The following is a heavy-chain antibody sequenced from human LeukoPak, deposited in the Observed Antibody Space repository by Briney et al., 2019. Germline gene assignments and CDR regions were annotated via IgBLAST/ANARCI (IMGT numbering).Heavy chain of an antibody. J-gene: IGHJ6*03. CDR2: ISGSGDTT. Sequence: GGSLRLSCAASGFTFSNYAMSWVRQAPGGGLEWVSAISGSGDTTFHADSVKGRFTTSRDNSKNTLSVQMSGLRVEDSAVYFCAKDTSAWWYHRAYMNVWGTGTTVTVSS. D-gene: IGHD2-15*01. V-gene: IGHV3-23*01. CDR3: AKDTSAWWYHRAYMNV. CDR1: GFTFSNYA.